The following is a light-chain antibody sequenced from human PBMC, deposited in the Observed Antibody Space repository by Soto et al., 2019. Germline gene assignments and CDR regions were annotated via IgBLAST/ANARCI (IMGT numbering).Light chain of an antibody. CDR3: QQYGSSPPYT. CDR1: QSVSNKY. CDR2: GSS. J-gene: IGKJ2*01. V-gene: IGKV3-20*01. Sequence: EVVLTQSPGTLSLSPGERATLSCRASQSVSNKYLAWYQQKPGQAPRLLIFGSSDRATGNPDRFSGSGSGTDFTLTISRLEPEDFAVYYCQQYGSSPPYTFGQGTKLEIK.